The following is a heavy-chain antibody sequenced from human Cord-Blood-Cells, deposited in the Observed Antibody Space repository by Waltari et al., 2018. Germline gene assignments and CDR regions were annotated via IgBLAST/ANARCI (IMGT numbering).Heavy chain of an antibody. Sequence: QVQLVESGGGVVQPGRSLRLSCAASGFTFSSYGMHWVRQAPGKGLEGGAVIWYDGSNKYYADSVKGRFTISRDNSKNTLYLQMNSLRAEDTAVYYCARGTNFDYWGQGTLVTVSS. CDR1: GFTFSSYG. CDR2: IWYDGSNK. CDR3: ARGTNFDY. J-gene: IGHJ4*02. V-gene: IGHV3-33*01.